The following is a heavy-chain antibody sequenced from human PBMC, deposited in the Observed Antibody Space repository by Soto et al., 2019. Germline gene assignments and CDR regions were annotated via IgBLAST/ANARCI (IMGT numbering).Heavy chain of an antibody. J-gene: IGHJ5*02. Sequence: SETLSLTCTVSGDSIISSDFYWGWVRQPPGKGLEWIGSIFYLGSSYYNPSLKSRVTMSVDTSKNQFSLRLRSVTAADKALYFCARHSLALRKNNCFDPWGQGIMVTVSS. CDR3: ARHSLALRKNNCFDP. V-gene: IGHV4-39*01. CDR2: IFYLGSS. D-gene: IGHD3-3*02. CDR1: GDSIISSDFY.